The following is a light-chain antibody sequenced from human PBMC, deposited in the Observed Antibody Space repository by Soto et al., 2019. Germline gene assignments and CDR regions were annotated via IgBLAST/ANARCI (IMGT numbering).Light chain of an antibody. J-gene: IGKJ4*01. CDR1: QSVSSY. CDR3: QQRSEWPPLT. V-gene: IGKV3-11*01. Sequence: EIVLTQSPATLSLSPGERATLSCRASQSVSSYLAWYQQKPGQAPRLLIYDASNRATGIPARFSGSGSGTDFTLTISSLEPEDVAVYYCQQRSEWPPLTFGGGTKVEIK. CDR2: DAS.